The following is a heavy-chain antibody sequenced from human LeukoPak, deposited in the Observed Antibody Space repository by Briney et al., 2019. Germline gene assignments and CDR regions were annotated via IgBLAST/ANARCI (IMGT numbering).Heavy chain of an antibody. CDR1: GFTFDDYA. CDR2: ISWNSGSI. Sequence: GRSLRLSCAASGFTFDDYAMHWVRQAPGKGLEWVSGISWNSGSIGYADPVKGRFTISRDNAKNSLYLQMNSLRAEDTALYYCAKDIKGTGTTFWFDPWGQGTLVTVSS. J-gene: IGHJ5*02. D-gene: IGHD1-1*01. CDR3: AKDIKGTGTTFWFDP. V-gene: IGHV3-9*01.